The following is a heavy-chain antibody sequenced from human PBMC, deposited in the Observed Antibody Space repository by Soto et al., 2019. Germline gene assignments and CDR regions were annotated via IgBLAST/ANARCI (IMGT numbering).Heavy chain of an antibody. CDR1: GFTFSSYG. CDR3: ARDPAGPKRYGMDC. J-gene: IGHJ6*02. V-gene: IGHV3-33*01. Sequence: LRLSCAASGFTFSSYGMHWVRQAPGKGLEWVAVIWYDGSNKYYADSVKGRFTISRDNSKNTLYLQMNSLRAEDTAVYYCARDPAGPKRYGMDCWGQGTMVTVSS. CDR2: IWYDGSNK.